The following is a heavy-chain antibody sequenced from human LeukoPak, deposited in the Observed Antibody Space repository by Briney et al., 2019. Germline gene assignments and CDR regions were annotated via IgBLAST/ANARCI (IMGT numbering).Heavy chain of an antibody. D-gene: IGHD3-22*01. CDR1: DGSISDSY. CDR3: ARSRYDSSGYYLEIDY. Sequence: SETLSLTCTVSDGSISDSYWSWIRQSPGKGLEWIGYIFYTGFTHYNPSLESRVTISVDTSKKHFSLRLKSVTAADTAVYYCARSRYDSSGYYLEIDYWGQGTLVTVSS. J-gene: IGHJ4*02. CDR2: IFYTGFT. V-gene: IGHV4-59*01.